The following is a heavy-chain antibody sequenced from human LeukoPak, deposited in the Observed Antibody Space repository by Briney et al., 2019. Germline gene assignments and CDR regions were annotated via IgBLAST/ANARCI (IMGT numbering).Heavy chain of an antibody. CDR3: ARDGYYDSSGSYFDY. Sequence: ETLSLTCTVSGGSISSSSYYWGWIRQPPGKGLEWIGSIYYSGSTYYNPSLKSRVTISVDTSKNQFSLKLSSVTAADTAVYYCARDGYYDSSGSYFDYWGQGTLVTVSS. V-gene: IGHV4-39*07. D-gene: IGHD3-22*01. J-gene: IGHJ4*02. CDR1: GGSISSSSYY. CDR2: IYYSGST.